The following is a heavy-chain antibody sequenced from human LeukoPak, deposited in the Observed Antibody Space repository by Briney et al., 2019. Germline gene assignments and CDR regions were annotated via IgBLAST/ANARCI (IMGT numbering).Heavy chain of an antibody. CDR2: ISGSGGST. D-gene: IGHD3-3*01. V-gene: IGHV3-23*01. CDR1: GFTFSSYA. CDR3: AKDRTTYYDFWSGYYSGGFDY. Sequence: GGSLRLSCAASGFTFSSYAMSWVRQAPGKGLVWVSAISGSGGSTYYADSVKGRFTISRDNSKNTLYLQMNSLRAEDTAVYYCAKDRTTYYDFWSGYYSGGFDYWGQGTLVTVSS. J-gene: IGHJ4*02.